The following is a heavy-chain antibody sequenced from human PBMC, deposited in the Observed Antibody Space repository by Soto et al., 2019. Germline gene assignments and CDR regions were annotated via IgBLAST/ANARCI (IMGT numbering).Heavy chain of an antibody. Sequence: QVQLVQSGAEVKKPGSSVKVSCKASGGTFSSYAISWVRQAPGQGLEWMGGIIPIFGTANYAQKFQGRVTITADESTSTADMGLRSLRSEDTAVYYCARSRKRRWLSTDYFDYWGQGTLVTVSS. J-gene: IGHJ4*02. V-gene: IGHV1-69*12. CDR1: GGTFSSYA. CDR2: IIPIFGTA. CDR3: ARSRKRRWLSTDYFDY. D-gene: IGHD2-15*01.